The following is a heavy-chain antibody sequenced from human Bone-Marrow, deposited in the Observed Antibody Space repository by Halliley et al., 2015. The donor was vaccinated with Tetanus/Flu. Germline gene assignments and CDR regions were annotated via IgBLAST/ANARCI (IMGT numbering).Heavy chain of an antibody. V-gene: IGHV1-18*01. CDR2: NGGSEGNS. CDR3: ARGGLWNASSWYSFDV. J-gene: IGHJ3*01. D-gene: IGHD6-13*01. Sequence: GWNGGSEGNSRYPQKVQGRVPMTTETSTNTVYMELRSLTSDDTAVYYCARGGLWNASSWYSFDVWGQGTMVTVSS.